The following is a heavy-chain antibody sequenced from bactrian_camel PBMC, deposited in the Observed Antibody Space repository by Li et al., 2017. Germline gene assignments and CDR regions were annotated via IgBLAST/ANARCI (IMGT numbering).Heavy chain of an antibody. CDR2: LDRDGRF. CDR1: HFTFSNSRNC. D-gene: IGHD1*01. V-gene: IGHV3S10*01. J-gene: IGHJ4*01. Sequence: VESGGSLKLSCVASHFTFSNSRNCMGWFRQAPGKDRERVAQLDRDGRFDYAESVKGRFTVSLDNAKRTLYPQMNDLKPEDTAMYYCAIGARCEMVLWDYWGQGTQVTVS. CDR3: AIGARCEMVLWDY.